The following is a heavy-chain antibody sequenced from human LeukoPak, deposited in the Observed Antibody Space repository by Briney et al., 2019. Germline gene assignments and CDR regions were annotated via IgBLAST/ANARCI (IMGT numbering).Heavy chain of an antibody. V-gene: IGHV1-18*01. CDR2: ISAYNGNT. Sequence: ASVKVSCKASGYTFTSYGISWVRQAPGQGREGMGWISAYNGNTNYAQKLQGRVTMTTDTSTSTAYMELRSLRSDDTAVYYCARDLHPYYYDSSGYYYPAGYWGQGTLVTVSS. D-gene: IGHD3-22*01. J-gene: IGHJ4*02. CDR3: ARDLHPYYYDSSGYYYPAGY. CDR1: GYTFTSYG.